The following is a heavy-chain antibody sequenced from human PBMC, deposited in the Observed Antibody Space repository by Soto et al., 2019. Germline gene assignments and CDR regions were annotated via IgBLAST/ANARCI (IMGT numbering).Heavy chain of an antibody. CDR1: GGSFSGYY. J-gene: IGHJ6*02. D-gene: IGHD6-13*01. V-gene: IGHV4-34*01. CDR3: ARMGAAASTQGGYYYYYGMDV. Sequence: SETLSLTCAVYGGSFSGYYWSWIRQPPGKGLEWIGEINHSGSTNYNPSLKGRVTISVDTSKNQFSLKLSSVTAADTAVYYCARMGAAASTQGGYYYYYGMDVWGQGTTVTVSS. CDR2: INHSGST.